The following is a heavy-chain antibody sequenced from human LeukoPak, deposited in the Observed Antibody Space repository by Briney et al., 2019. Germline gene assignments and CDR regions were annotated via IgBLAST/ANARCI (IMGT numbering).Heavy chain of an antibody. CDR1: GYTFTSYV. J-gene: IGHJ4*02. CDR3: ARDGQSSSGSDRRGPSDY. D-gene: IGHD6-13*01. Sequence: ASVKVSCKASGYTFTSYVISWVRQAPGQGLDGMGWINAYNDNTNYAQKLQGRITMTTDTATSTAYMELRSLRSDDTAVYDCARDGQSSSGSDRRGPSDYWGQGTLVTVSS. V-gene: IGHV1-18*01. CDR2: INAYNDNT.